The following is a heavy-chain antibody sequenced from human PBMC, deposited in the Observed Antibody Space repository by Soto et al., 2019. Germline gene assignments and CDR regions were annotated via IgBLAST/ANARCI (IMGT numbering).Heavy chain of an antibody. CDR1: GFTFDDYT. CDR2: ISWDGGST. V-gene: IGHV3-43*01. D-gene: IGHD6-19*01. J-gene: IGHJ1*01. CDR3: AKAKGGGSGWYWSEYFQN. Sequence: GGSLRLSCAASGFTFDDYTMHWVRQAPGKGLEWVSLISWDGGSTYYADSVKGRFTISRDNSKNSLYLQMNSLRTEDTALYYCAKAKGGGSGWYWSEYFQNWGQGTLGT.